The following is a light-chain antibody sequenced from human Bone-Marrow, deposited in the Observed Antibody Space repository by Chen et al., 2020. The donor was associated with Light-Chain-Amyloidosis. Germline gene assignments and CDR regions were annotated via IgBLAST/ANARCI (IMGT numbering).Light chain of an antibody. J-gene: IGLJ3*02. Sequence: SYVLTQPSSVSVAPGQTATIACGGNNIGSTSVHWYQQTPGQAPLLVVYDDSDRPSGIPERLSGSNCGNTATLTISRVEVGDEADYYCQVWDRSSDRPVFGGGTKLTVL. V-gene: IGLV3-21*02. CDR2: DDS. CDR1: NIGSTS. CDR3: QVWDRSSDRPV.